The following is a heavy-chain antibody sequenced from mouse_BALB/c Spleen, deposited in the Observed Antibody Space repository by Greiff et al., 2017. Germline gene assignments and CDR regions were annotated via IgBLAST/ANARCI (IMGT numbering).Heavy chain of an antibody. V-gene: IGHV2-9*02. Sequence: VQLQESGPGLVAPSQSLSITCTVSGFSLTSYGVHWVRQPPGKGLEWLGVIWAGGSTNYNSALMYRLSISKDNSKSQVFLKMNSLQTDDTAMYYCASYDGYYDYAMDYWGQGTSVTVSS. CDR1: GFSLTSYG. J-gene: IGHJ4*01. CDR2: IWAGGST. CDR3: ASYDGYYDYAMDY. D-gene: IGHD2-3*01.